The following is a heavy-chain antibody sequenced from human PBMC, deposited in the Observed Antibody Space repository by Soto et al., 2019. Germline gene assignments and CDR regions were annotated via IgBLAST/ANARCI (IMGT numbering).Heavy chain of an antibody. CDR2: ISAGGAT. D-gene: IGHD6-13*01. J-gene: IGHJ4*02. V-gene: IGHV3-23*01. CDR1: GFPFSSYA. Sequence: GGSLRLSCAASGFPFSSYAMTWVRQAPGKGLEWVSAISAGGATYYADSVKGRFTISRDNSKNTLYLQMISLRAEDTAVYYCAKDQTPGSWNYFHSWGQGTLVTVSS. CDR3: AKDQTPGSWNYFHS.